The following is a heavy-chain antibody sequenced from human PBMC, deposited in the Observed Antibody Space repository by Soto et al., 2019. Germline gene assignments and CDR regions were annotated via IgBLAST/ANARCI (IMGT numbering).Heavy chain of an antibody. CDR1: GYTFTGYY. D-gene: IGHD1-26*01. J-gene: IGHJ4*02. Sequence: GASVKVSCTASGYTFTGYYRHWVRQAPGQGLEWMGWIDPNSGVTDYAQKFQGWVTMTRDTSISTVYMELSRLTSDDTAVYYCARNSHLDNWGQGTPVTVSS. CDR2: IDPNSGVT. CDR3: ARNSHLDN. V-gene: IGHV1-2*04.